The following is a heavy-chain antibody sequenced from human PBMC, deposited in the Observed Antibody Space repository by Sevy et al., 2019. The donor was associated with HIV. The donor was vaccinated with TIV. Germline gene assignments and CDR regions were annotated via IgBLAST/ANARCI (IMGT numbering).Heavy chain of an antibody. CDR3: AGPILTYNNGWSYYDY. V-gene: IGHV4-39*01. Sequence: SETLSLTCTVSGASISSSGYYWGWIRQPPGKGLQWIASINYSGITFYNPSLKSRITISADTSKNQFSLDLNSVTAADTAIYYCAGPILTYNNGWSYYDYWVQGTVVTVSS. CDR2: INYSGIT. D-gene: IGHD6-19*01. CDR1: GASISSSGYY. J-gene: IGHJ4*02.